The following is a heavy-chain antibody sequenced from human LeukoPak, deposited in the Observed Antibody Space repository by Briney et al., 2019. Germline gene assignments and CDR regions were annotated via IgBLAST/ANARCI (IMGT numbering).Heavy chain of an antibody. V-gene: IGHV3-23*01. CDR2: ISGSGGST. J-gene: IGHJ3*02. D-gene: IGHD3-22*01. CDR1: GFTFSSYA. Sequence: GGSLRLSCAASGFTFSSYAMSWVRLAPGKGPEWVSAISGSGGSTYYADSVKGRFTISRDNSKNTLYLQMNSLRAEDTAVYYCARFYYYDSSGYPFDAFDIWGQGTMVTVSS. CDR3: ARFYYYDSSGYPFDAFDI.